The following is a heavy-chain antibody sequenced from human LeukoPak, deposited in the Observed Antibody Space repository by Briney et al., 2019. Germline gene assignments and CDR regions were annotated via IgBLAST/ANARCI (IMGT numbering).Heavy chain of an antibody. D-gene: IGHD3-3*01. Sequence: SETLSLTCTVSGGSISSDYWSWIRQPAGKGLEWIGRLYTSGNTKYNPSLKSRVTISVDTSKNQFSLKLSSVTAADTAVYYCARDIHYYDFWSGYYSLYYYYMDVWGKGTTVTVSS. CDR3: ARDIHYYDFWSGYYSLYYYYMDV. J-gene: IGHJ6*03. V-gene: IGHV4-4*07. CDR2: LYTSGNT. CDR1: GGSISSDY.